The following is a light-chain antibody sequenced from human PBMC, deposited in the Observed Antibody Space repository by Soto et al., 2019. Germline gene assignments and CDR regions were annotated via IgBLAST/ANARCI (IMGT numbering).Light chain of an antibody. CDR3: SSYTSSSTLEV. CDR2: EVS. V-gene: IGLV2-14*01. Sequence: QSALTQPASVSGSRGRSITISCTGTSSEVGGYNYVSWYQQHPGKAPKLMIYEVSNRPSGVSNRFSGSKSGNTASLTISGLQAEDEADYYCSSYTSSSTLEVFGGGTKLTVL. J-gene: IGLJ2*01. CDR1: SSEVGGYNY.